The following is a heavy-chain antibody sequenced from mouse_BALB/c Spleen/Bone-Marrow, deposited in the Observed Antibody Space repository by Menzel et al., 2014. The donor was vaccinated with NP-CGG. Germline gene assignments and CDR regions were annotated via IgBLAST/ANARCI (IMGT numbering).Heavy chain of an antibody. D-gene: IGHD1-1*01. CDR2: INSGSSTI. J-gene: IGHJ2*01. CDR3: ARRYYGSSISYFGY. CDR1: GFTFSSFG. V-gene: IGHV5-17*02. Sequence: EVKLVESGGGLVQPGGSRKLSCAASGFTFSSFGMHWVRQAPEKGLEWVAYINSGSSTIYYADTVKGRFTISRDNPKKTLFPQMTGLRSEDTTMYYCARRYYGSSISYFGYWGQGTTLTVSS.